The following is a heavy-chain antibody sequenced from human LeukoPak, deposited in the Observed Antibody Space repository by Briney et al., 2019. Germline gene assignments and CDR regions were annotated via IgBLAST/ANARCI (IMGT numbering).Heavy chain of an antibody. J-gene: IGHJ4*02. Sequence: GGSLRLSCVASGFTFSNYEMNWVRQVPGKGLEWVAYIVDSGNNKQYADSVRGRFTISRDNSKNTLYLQMNSLRAEDTAVYYCAKDPRHPQRRWGQGTLVTVSS. D-gene: IGHD2-2*01. V-gene: IGHV3-23*01. CDR1: GFTFSNYE. CDR2: IVDSGNNK. CDR3: AKDPRHPQRR.